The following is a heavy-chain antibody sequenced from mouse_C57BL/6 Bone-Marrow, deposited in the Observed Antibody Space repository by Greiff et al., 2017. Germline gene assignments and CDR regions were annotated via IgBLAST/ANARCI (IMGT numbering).Heavy chain of an antibody. V-gene: IGHV6-6*01. CDR2: IRNKANNHAT. CDR1: GFTFSDSW. D-gene: IGHD1-1*01. J-gene: IGHJ3*01. Sequence: EVKLMESGGGLVQPGGSMKLSCAASGFTFSDSWMDWVRQSPEKGLEWVAEIRNKANNHATYYADSVKGRFTISRDDYKCSVNLQMHSVRAEDTGDDFCYPTRYYDNSYEWFAYWGQGTLVTVSA. CDR3: YPTRYYDNSYEWFAY.